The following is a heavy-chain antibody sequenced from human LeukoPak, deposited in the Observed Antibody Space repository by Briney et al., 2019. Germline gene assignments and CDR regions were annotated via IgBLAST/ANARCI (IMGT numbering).Heavy chain of an antibody. D-gene: IGHD6-6*01. CDR1: GGSISSGGYY. CDR2: IYHSGST. V-gene: IGHV4-30-2*01. J-gene: IGHJ6*03. Sequence: PSETLSLTCTVSGGSISSGGYYWSWIRQPPGKGLEWIGYIYHSGSTYYNPSLKSRVTISVDRSKNQFSLKLSSVTAADTAVYYCARVRKNYSSSSAWVYYYYMDVWGKGTTVTVS. CDR3: ARVRKNYSSSSAWVYYYYMDV.